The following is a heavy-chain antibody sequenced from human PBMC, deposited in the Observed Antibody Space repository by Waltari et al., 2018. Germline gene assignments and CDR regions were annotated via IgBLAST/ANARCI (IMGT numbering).Heavy chain of an antibody. CDR3: VGIVNVEFDAFDL. CDR1: GFIVIGHS. CDR2: ISNTRSPI. Sequence: ETQLVESGGGLVQPGGSLRLPCAASGFIVIGHSTNWVRQAPGKGLEWVSYISNTRSPIYYADSVKGRFTISRDNAKNSLYLQMNDLRAEDTAMYYCVGIVNVEFDAFDLWGQGTMVTVSS. V-gene: IGHV3-48*01. J-gene: IGHJ3*01. D-gene: IGHD1-26*01.